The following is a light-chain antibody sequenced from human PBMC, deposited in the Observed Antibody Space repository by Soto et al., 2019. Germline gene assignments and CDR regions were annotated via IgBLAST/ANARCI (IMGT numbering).Light chain of an antibody. V-gene: IGKV3-15*01. Sequence: EIVLTQSLATLYVSPGERATLSCRASQSVGSYLAWYQQKPGQAPRVVIYGASSRATGIPARFSGSGSGTEFTLTISSLQSEDFALYYCQYYTQWSLTFGGGTKVEFK. CDR1: QSVGSY. CDR2: GAS. J-gene: IGKJ4*01. CDR3: QYYTQWSLT.